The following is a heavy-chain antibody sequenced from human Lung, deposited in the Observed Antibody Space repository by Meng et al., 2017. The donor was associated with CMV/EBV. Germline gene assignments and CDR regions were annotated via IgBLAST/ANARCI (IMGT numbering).Heavy chain of an antibody. CDR3: ARAFIVVVPAAIGSPYGMDV. V-gene: IGHV1-69*02. Sequence: SVXVSXKASGGTFSSYTISWVRQAPGQGLEWMGRIIPILGIANYAQKFQGRVTITADKSTSTAYMELSSLRSEDTAVYYCARAFIVVVPAAIGSPYGMDVWGQGTTVTVSS. CDR2: IIPILGIA. CDR1: GGTFSSYT. D-gene: IGHD2-2*01. J-gene: IGHJ6*02.